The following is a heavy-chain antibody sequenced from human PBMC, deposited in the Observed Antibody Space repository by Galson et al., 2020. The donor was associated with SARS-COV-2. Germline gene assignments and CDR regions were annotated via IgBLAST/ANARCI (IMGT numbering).Heavy chain of an antibody. CDR1: GYTLTELS. J-gene: IGHJ6*02. CDR3: RVVPAAPNYYYYGMDG. CDR2: FDPEDGET. Sequence: ASVKVSCKVSGYTLTELSMHWVRQAPGKGLEWMGGFDPEDGETIYAQKFQGRVTMTEDTSTDTAYMELNSLRSEDTAVYYCRVVPAAPNYYYYGMDGGGQGTTVTVAS. D-gene: IGHD2-2*01. V-gene: IGHV1-24*01.